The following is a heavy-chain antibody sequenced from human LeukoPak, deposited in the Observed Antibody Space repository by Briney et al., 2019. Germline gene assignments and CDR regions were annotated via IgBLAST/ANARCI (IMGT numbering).Heavy chain of an antibody. J-gene: IGHJ4*02. CDR1: GGSISPYY. CDR3: ARGEDIVVVVAATRKYFDY. D-gene: IGHD2-15*01. V-gene: IGHV4-4*07. Sequence: PSETLCLTCTVSGGSISPYYWSWIRQPAGKGLEWIGRIYTSGNTNHNPSLKSRVTMSVDTSKTQFSLKLSSVTAADTAVYYCARGEDIVVVVAATRKYFDYWGQGTLVTVSS. CDR2: IYTSGNT.